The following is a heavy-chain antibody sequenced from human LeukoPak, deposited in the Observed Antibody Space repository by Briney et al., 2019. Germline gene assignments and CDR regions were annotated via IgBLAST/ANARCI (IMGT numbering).Heavy chain of an antibody. V-gene: IGHV3-30*18. Sequence: GGSLRLSCAASGLSFNSCGMHWVRQAPGKGLEWVAVISSDGSNKYYADSVQGRFTISRDNSKNTLSLQMNSLRTEDTAVFYCAKGSGGSGSFYNHFDCWGQGTLVTVSS. D-gene: IGHD3-10*01. CDR2: ISSDGSNK. CDR1: GLSFNSCG. CDR3: AKGSGGSGSFYNHFDC. J-gene: IGHJ4*02.